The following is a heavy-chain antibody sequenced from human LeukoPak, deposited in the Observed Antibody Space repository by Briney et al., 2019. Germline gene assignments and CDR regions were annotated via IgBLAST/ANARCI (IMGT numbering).Heavy chain of an antibody. CDR1: GYSFTTYW. V-gene: IGHV5-10-1*01. D-gene: IGHD5-18*01. CDR3: ARRGKMVTDFDY. Sequence: GESLGISCKGSGYSFTTYWISWVRQMPGKGLEWMGRIDPSDSYTNYSPSFQGHVTISADKSVSTAYLHWSSLKASDTAMYYCARRGKMVTDFDYWGQGTLVTVSS. J-gene: IGHJ4*02. CDR2: IDPSDSYT.